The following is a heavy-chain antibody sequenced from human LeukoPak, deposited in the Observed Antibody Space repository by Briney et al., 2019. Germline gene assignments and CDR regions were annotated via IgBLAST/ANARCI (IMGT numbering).Heavy chain of an antibody. V-gene: IGHV3-66*01. CDR3: ARVPRLTMVRGEYYYGMDV. Sequence: GGSLRLSCAASGFTVSSNYMSWIRQAPGKGLEWVSVIYSGGSTYYADSVKGRFTISRDNSKNTLYLQMNGLRAEDTAVYYCARVPRLTMVRGEYYYGMDVWGQGTTVTVSS. CDR2: IYSGGST. CDR1: GFTVSSNY. D-gene: IGHD3-10*01. J-gene: IGHJ6*02.